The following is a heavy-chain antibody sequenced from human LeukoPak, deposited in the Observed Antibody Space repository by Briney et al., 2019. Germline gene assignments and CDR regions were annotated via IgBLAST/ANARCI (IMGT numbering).Heavy chain of an antibody. Sequence: ASVKVSCKASGNTFTGYYMHWVRQAPGQGLEWMGRINPNSGGTNYAQKFQGRVTMTRDTSISTAYMELSRLRSDDTAVYYCARVNPVNPYYYYYGMDVWGQGTTVTVSS. D-gene: IGHD4-17*01. V-gene: IGHV1-2*06. CDR2: INPNSGGT. CDR1: GNTFTGYY. J-gene: IGHJ6*02. CDR3: ARVNPVNPYYYYYGMDV.